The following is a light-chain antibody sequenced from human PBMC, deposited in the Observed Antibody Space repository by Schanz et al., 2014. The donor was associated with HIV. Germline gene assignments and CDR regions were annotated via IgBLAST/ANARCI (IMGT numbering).Light chain of an antibody. Sequence: EIVLTQSPATLSLSPGEVATLSCRASQSVSRYLAWYQQKPGQAPRLLIYDASKRATAIPARFSGSGSGTDFTLTISSLQSEDFAVYYCQQSNSWPYTFGQGTKLEI. CDR1: QSVSRY. CDR2: DAS. J-gene: IGKJ2*01. V-gene: IGKV3-11*01. CDR3: QQSNSWPYT.